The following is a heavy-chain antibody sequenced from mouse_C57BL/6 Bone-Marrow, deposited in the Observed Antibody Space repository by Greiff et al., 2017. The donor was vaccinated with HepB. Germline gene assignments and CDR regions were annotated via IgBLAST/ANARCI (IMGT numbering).Heavy chain of an antibody. V-gene: IGHV1-42*01. J-gene: IGHJ1*03. CDR3: ARGRSPWYFDV. CDR1: GYSFTGYY. CDR2: INPSTGGT. Sequence: VQLQQSGPELVKPGASVKISCKASGYSFTGYYMNWVKQSPEKSLEWIGEINPSTGGTTYNQKFKAKATWTVEKSSSTAYMQLKSLTSEDSAVYYCARGRSPWYFDVWGTGTTVTVSS. D-gene: IGHD1-1*01.